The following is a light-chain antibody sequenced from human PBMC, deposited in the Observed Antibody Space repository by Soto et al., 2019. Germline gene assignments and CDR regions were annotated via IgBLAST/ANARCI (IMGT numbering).Light chain of an antibody. CDR1: QSVNANY. CDR3: QQYGRSPRT. Sequence: DIVLTQSPGTLSLSPGEGATLSCRASQSVNANYLAWYQQKPGQAPRLLIYGASTRATGIPDRFSGSGSGTDFTLTISRLEPEDFAVYYCQQYGRSPRTFGQGTKVDIK. V-gene: IGKV3-20*01. J-gene: IGKJ1*01. CDR2: GAS.